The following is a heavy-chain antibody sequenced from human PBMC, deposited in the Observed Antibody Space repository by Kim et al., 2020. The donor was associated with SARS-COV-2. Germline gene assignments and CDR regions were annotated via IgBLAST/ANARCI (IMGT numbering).Heavy chain of an antibody. CDR1: GGSFSGYY. CDR2: INHSGST. Sequence: SETLSLTCAVYGGSFSGYYWSWIRQPPGKGLEWIGEINHSGSTNYNPSLKSRVTISVDTSKNQFSLKLSSVTAADTAVYYCARGRGDSGGYGRHYYYYGMDVWGQGTTVTVSS. CDR3: ARGRGDSGGYGRHYYYYGMDV. D-gene: IGHD6-19*01. J-gene: IGHJ6*02. V-gene: IGHV4-34*01.